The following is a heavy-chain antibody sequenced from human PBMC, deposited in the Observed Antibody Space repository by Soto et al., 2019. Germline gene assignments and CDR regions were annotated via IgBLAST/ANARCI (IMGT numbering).Heavy chain of an antibody. Sequence: QVQLVQSGAEVKKPGASVKVSCTASGYRFNTYGITWVRQAPGQGLEWMGWITAYNGHTIYAQKVQDRVTMTTDITTSTAYMELRSLRSDDTAVYYCARGQGEYCSGGSCYANYYYHGMDVWGQGTTVTVSS. CDR1: GYRFNTYG. CDR2: ITAYNGHT. V-gene: IGHV1-18*01. CDR3: ARGQGEYCSGGSCYANYYYHGMDV. J-gene: IGHJ6*02. D-gene: IGHD2-15*01.